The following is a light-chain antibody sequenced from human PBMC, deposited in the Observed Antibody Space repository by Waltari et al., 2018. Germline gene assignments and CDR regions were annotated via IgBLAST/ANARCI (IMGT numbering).Light chain of an antibody. J-gene: IGKJ4*01. Sequence: DIVMTQSPESLAVSLGERATLNCKSNQNVLSRSNNKNYLAWYQQKPGQTPKLLIYWASTRESGVPARFTGSGSGTDFTLTISSLQAEDVAVYYCQQYYSTPLNFGGGTKVEIK. V-gene: IGKV4-1*01. CDR3: QQYYSTPLN. CDR2: WAS. CDR1: QNVLSRSNNKNY.